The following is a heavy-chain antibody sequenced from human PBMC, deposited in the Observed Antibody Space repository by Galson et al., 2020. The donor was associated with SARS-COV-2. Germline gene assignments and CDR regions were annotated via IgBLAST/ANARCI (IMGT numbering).Heavy chain of an antibody. CDR3: ARPYTGSYYSWFDP. J-gene: IGHJ5*02. CDR1: GFTFSTYA. Sequence: GESLKISCAASGFTFSTYAMHRVRQAPGKGLEWVAVISYDGRNKYYADSVKGRFTISRDNSKNTLYLQMNSLRAEDTAVYSCARPYTGSYYSWFDPWGQGTLVTVSS. D-gene: IGHD1-26*01. CDR2: ISYDGRNK. V-gene: IGHV3-30*04.